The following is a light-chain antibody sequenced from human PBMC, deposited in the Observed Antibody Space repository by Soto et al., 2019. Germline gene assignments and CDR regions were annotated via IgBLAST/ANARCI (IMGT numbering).Light chain of an antibody. Sequence: EIVLTQSPGTLSLSPGERATLSCRASQSVSSSSLAWYQQKPGQAPRLLIYGASSRATGIPDRFSGSGSGTDFTLTISRLEPEDFAVYYWQQYGSSPLYTVGQGTKLEIK. J-gene: IGKJ2*01. CDR2: GAS. CDR3: QQYGSSPLYT. CDR1: QSVSSSS. V-gene: IGKV3-20*01.